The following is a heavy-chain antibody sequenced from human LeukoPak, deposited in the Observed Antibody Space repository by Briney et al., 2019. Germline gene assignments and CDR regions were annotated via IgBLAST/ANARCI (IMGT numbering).Heavy chain of an antibody. J-gene: IGHJ4*02. CDR1: GGSISSGSYY. Sequence: SQTLSLTCTVSGGSISSGSYYWRWIRQPPGKGLEWIGYIYYSGSTNYNPSLKSRVTISVDTSKNQFSLKLSSVTAADTAVYYCARLSHRDYGGNSFDYWGQGTLVTVSS. D-gene: IGHD4-23*01. CDR3: ARLSHRDYGGNSFDY. V-gene: IGHV4-61*01. CDR2: IYYSGST.